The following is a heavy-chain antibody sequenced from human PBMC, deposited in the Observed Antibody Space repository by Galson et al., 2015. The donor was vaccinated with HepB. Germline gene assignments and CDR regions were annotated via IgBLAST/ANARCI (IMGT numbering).Heavy chain of an antibody. CDR3: ARVRTPNSSGWYPFDY. V-gene: IGHV1-3*01. Sequence: SVKVSCKASGYTFTSYAMHWVRQAPGQRLEWMGWINAGNGNTKYSQKSQGRVTITRDTSASTAYMELSSLRSEDTAVYYCARVRTPNSSGWYPFDYWGQGTLVTVSS. CDR2: INAGNGNT. J-gene: IGHJ4*02. CDR1: GYTFTSYA. D-gene: IGHD6-19*01.